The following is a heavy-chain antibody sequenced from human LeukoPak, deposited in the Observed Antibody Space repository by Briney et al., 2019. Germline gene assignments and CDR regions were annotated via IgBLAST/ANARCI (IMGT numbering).Heavy chain of an antibody. V-gene: IGHV4-34*01. CDR3: ARLAGGLYDILTGYYIRAYFDY. CDR2: INHSGST. CDR1: GGSFSGYY. J-gene: IGHJ4*02. Sequence: PSETLSLTCAVYGGSFSGYYWSWIRQPPGKGLEWIGEINHSGSTNYNPSLKSRVTISVDTSKNQFSLKLSSVTAADTAVYYCARLAGGLYDILTGYYIRAYFDYWGQGTLVTVSS. D-gene: IGHD3-9*01.